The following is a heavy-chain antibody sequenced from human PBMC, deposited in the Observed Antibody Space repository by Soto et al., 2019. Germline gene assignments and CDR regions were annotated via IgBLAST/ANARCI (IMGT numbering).Heavy chain of an antibody. CDR2: IKQDGTEK. J-gene: IGHJ3*02. D-gene: IGHD3-9*01. V-gene: IGHV3-7*01. Sequence: GGSLILSCAASGFVFSNYWMSWVRQAPGKGLEWVANIKQDGTEKYCVDSVKGRFTISRDNAWNSLYLQMNNLGVEDTAVYYCARGLTGDGAFDIWGQGTVVTVSS. CDR3: ARGLTGDGAFDI. CDR1: GFVFSNYW.